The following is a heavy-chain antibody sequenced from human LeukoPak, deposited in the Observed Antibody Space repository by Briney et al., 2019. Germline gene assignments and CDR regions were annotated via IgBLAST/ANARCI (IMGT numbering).Heavy chain of an antibody. D-gene: IGHD3-22*01. CDR3: AREAYYYDSSGGFDY. V-gene: IGHV3-21*01. Sequence: GGSLRLSCAASGFTFSSYSMNWVRQAPGKGLEWVSSISSSSSYIYYADSVKGRFTISRDNAKNSLYLQMNSLRAEDTAVYYCAREAYYYDSSGGFDYWGQGTLVTVSS. CDR2: ISSSSSYI. CDR1: GFTFSSYS. J-gene: IGHJ4*02.